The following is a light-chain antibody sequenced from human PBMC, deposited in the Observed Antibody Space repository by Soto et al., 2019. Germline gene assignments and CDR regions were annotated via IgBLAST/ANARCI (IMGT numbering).Light chain of an antibody. V-gene: IGLV2-14*01. Sequence: QSALTQPASVSGSPGQSITISCTGTSSDVGGYNYVSWYQQHPGKAPKLMIYDVSNRPSGVSNRFSGSKSGNTASLTISGLQAEDETDYYCISYTSSSTVVFGGGTKVTGL. CDR3: ISYTSSSTVV. CDR1: SSDVGGYNY. J-gene: IGLJ2*01. CDR2: DVS.